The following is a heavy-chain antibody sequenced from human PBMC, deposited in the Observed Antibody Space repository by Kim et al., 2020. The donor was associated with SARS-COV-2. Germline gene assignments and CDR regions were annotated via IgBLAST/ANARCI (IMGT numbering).Heavy chain of an antibody. J-gene: IGHJ6*02. Sequence: PTLKGRVTISVDTSKNQFSLKLSSVTAADTAVYYCARGPKNHCYYYGMDVWGQGTTVTVSS. CDR3: ARGPKNHCYYYGMDV. V-gene: IGHV4-59*09.